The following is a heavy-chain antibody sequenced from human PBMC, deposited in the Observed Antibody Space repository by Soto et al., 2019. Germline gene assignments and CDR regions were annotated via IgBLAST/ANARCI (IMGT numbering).Heavy chain of an antibody. D-gene: IGHD2-21*01. Sequence: QVQLQESGPGLVKPSETLSLTCTVSGGSISSYYWSWIRQPPGKGQEWIGYIYYSGSTNYNPSLKNRDTISVATSKNQFSLKLCSVTAADTAVYYCARVWGYYFDFWGQGTLVTVSS. V-gene: IGHV4-59*01. CDR1: GGSISSYY. CDR3: ARVWGYYFDF. CDR2: IYYSGST. J-gene: IGHJ4*02.